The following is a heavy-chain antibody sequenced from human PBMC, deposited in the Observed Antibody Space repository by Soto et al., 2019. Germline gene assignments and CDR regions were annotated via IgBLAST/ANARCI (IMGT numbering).Heavy chain of an antibody. V-gene: IGHV6-1*01. CDR1: GDSVSSNSAA. D-gene: IGHD6-19*01. CDR2: TYYRSKWYN. J-gene: IGHJ6*02. CDR3: AREGIAVAGTPLLGYYGMDV. Sequence: SQTLSLTCVISGDSVSSNSAAWNWIRQSPSRGLEWLGRTYYRSKWYNDYAVSVKSRITINPDTSKNQFSLQLNSVTPEDTAVYYCAREGIAVAGTPLLGYYGMDVWGQGTTVTVSS.